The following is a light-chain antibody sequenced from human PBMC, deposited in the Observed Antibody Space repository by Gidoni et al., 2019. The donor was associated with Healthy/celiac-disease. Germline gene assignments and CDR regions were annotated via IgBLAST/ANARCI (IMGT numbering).Light chain of an antibody. CDR3: KQRSNWPPT. V-gene: IGKV3-11*01. CDR1: QSVSSY. Sequence: EIVLTQSPATLSLSPGERATLSCRASQSVSSYLAWYQQKPGQAPRLLIYDASNRATGIPARFSGVGSGTDFTLTISSLEPEDFAVYYCKQRSNWPPTFGQGTRLEIK. CDR2: DAS. J-gene: IGKJ5*01.